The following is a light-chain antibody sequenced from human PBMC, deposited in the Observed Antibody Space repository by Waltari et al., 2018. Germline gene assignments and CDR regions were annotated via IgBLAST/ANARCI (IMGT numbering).Light chain of an antibody. CDR2: AAS. CDR1: QSVSTW. V-gene: IGKV1-5*03. J-gene: IGKJ1*01. CDR3: QQYKTFPRT. Sequence: DIEMTQSPSNVSASVGAIVLITCRASQSVSTWVAWYQFKGGKAPKVLISAASTIESGVPSRFGGGGSGSDFALTIAGLQPEDSATYYCQQYKTFPRTFGPGTRVEIK.